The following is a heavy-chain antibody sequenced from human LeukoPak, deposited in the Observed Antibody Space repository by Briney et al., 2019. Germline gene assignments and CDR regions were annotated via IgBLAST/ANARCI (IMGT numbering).Heavy chain of an antibody. CDR3: ARLHFFGYSGYAFDY. J-gene: IGHJ4*02. CDR1: GNSISSGYY. CDR2: IYHSGST. V-gene: IGHV4-38-2*02. D-gene: IGHD5-12*01. Sequence: ASETLSLTCTVSGNSISSGYYWGWIRQPPGQGLEWIGSIYHSGSTYYNPSLKSRVTILVDTSKNQFSLRLSSVTAADTAVYYCARLHFFGYSGYAFDYWGQGTLVTVSS.